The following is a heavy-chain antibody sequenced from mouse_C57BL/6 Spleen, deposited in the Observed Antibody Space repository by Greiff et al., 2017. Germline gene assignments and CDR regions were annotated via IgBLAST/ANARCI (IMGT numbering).Heavy chain of an antibody. D-gene: IGHD1-1*01. CDR2: IYPGDGDT. V-gene: IGHV1-80*01. CDR1: GYAFSSYW. Sequence: VQLQQSGAELVKPGASVKISCKASGYAFSSYWMHWVKQRPGKGLEWIGQIYPGDGDTNYNGKFKGKATLTADKSSSTAYMQLSSRTSEDSAVYFWGRSCGSSTGRDFDYWGQGTTLTVSS. CDR3: GRSCGSSTGRDFDY. J-gene: IGHJ2*01.